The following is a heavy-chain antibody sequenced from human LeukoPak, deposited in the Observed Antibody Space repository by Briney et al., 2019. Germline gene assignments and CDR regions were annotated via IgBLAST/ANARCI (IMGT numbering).Heavy chain of an antibody. J-gene: IGHJ4*02. V-gene: IGHV3-33*01. Sequence: GGSLRLSCAASGFTFSSYVIHWVRQAPGKGLEWVAVIWFDGSNIYYADSVKGRFTISRDNSKNRLYLQMNSLRAEDTALYYCARMQSGALDYWGQGTLVTVSS. D-gene: IGHD3-3*02. CDR3: ARMQSGALDY. CDR2: IWFDGSNI. CDR1: GFTFSSYV.